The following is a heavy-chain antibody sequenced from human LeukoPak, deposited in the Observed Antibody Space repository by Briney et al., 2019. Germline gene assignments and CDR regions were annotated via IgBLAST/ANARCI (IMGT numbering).Heavy chain of an antibody. CDR1: GGSISSGGYS. D-gene: IGHD3-22*01. Sequence: PSQTLSLTCAVSGGSISSGGYSWSWIRQPPGKGLEWIGYIYHSGSTYYNPSLKTRVTISVDRSKNQFSLKLSSVTAEDTAVYYCARVANYYDSSGYPHDAFDMWGQGTMVTVSS. V-gene: IGHV4-30-2*01. CDR3: ARVANYYDSSGYPHDAFDM. J-gene: IGHJ3*02. CDR2: IYHSGST.